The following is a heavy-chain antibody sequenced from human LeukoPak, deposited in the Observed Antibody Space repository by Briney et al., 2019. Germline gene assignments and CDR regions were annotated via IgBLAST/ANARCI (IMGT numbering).Heavy chain of an antibody. CDR1: GFIFSSYS. V-gene: IGHV3-21*01. J-gene: IGHJ6*03. CDR3: AYTSCYGFSSYYYYYMDV. Sequence: PGGSLRLSCAASGFIFSSYSMNWVRQAPGKGLEWVSSISSGSSYIYYANSVKGRFTISRDNAKNSLYLQMHSLSAEDAAVYYCAYTSCYGFSSYYYYYMDVWGKGTTVTVSS. D-gene: IGHD5-12*01. CDR2: ISSGSSYI.